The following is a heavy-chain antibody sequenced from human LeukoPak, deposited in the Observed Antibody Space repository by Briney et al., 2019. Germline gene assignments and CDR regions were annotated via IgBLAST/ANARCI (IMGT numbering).Heavy chain of an antibody. J-gene: IGHJ4*02. CDR2: INPDSGGT. Sequence: ASVKVSCKASGYTFTDYFMHWVRQAPGQGLEWMGWINPDSGGTNDAQKFQGRVTMTRDTSISTAYMELSSLRSDDSAVYYCARGWTYYFDYWGQGTLVTVSS. D-gene: IGHD3/OR15-3a*01. V-gene: IGHV1-2*02. CDR3: ARGWTYYFDY. CDR1: GYTFTDYF.